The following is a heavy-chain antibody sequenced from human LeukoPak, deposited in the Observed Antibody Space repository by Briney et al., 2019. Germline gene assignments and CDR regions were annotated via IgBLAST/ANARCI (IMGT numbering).Heavy chain of an antibody. CDR1: GFPFSSYG. J-gene: IGHJ4*02. Sequence: GMSLRLSCAASGFPFSSYGMHWARQAPGKGLEWVAAISNDGNNKFYADSVKGRFTISRDNPKNTMNLQMDSLRAEDTAVYYCAKGGGSSGRSYYFDDWGQRTLVTASS. CDR3: AKGGGSSGRSYYFDD. V-gene: IGHV3-30*18. CDR2: ISNDGNNK. D-gene: IGHD6-19*01.